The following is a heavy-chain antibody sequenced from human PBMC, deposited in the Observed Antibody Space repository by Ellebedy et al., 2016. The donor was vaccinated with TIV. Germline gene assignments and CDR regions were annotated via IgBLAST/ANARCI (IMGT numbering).Heavy chain of an antibody. J-gene: IGHJ4*02. CDR1: GFTFSTYR. V-gene: IGHV3-7*03. CDR3: ARDSGGGGKVFDC. D-gene: IGHD2-15*01. Sequence: GESLKISCAASGFTFSTYRMSWVRQAPGKGLEWVANIKEDGSENSYVDSVKGRFTISRDNAEDSLFLQMNYLGVDDTAMYYCARDSGGGGKVFDCWGQGTLVTVSS. CDR2: IKEDGSEN.